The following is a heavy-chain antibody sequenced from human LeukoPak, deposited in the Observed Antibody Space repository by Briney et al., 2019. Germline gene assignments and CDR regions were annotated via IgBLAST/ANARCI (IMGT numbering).Heavy chain of an antibody. V-gene: IGHV3-21*01. D-gene: IGHD3-22*01. J-gene: IGHJ4*02. CDR3: AKDGYDSSGYYPMDFDY. CDR2: ISSSSSYI. Sequence: GGSLRLSCAASGFTFSSYSMNWVRQAPGKGLEWVSSISSSSSYIYYADSVKGRFTISRDNAKNSLYLQMNSLRAEDTAVYYCAKDGYDSSGYYPMDFDYWGQGTLVTVSS. CDR1: GFTFSSYS.